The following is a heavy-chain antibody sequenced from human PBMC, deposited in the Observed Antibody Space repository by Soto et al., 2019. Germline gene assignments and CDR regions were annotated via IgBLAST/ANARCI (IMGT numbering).Heavy chain of an antibody. Sequence: QVQLVESGGGVVQPGRSLRLSCAASRFTFSSYAMHWVRQAPGKGLELVAVISYDGSNKYYADSVKGRFTISRDNSKNSLYLLMNTLRAEDTAVYYCARGRCMEWLLFNYYYYGMDVWGQGTTVTGSS. D-gene: IGHD3-3*01. V-gene: IGHV3-30-3*01. CDR3: ARGRCMEWLLFNYYYYGMDV. CDR2: ISYDGSNK. J-gene: IGHJ6*02. CDR1: RFTFSSYA.